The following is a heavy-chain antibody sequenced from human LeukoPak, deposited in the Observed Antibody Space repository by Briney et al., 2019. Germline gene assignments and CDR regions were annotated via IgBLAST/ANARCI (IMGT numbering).Heavy chain of an antibody. J-gene: IGHJ4*02. CDR1: GGTFSSYA. D-gene: IGHD3-10*01. V-gene: IGHV1-69*04. CDR3: ARGLAFGELTSDY. Sequence: ASVTVSFKASGGTFSSYAISWVRQAPGQGLELMGRIIPILGIANYAQKFQGRVTITVDKSTSTAYMDLSSLRSEDTAVYYCARGLAFGELTSDYWGQGTLVTVSS. CDR2: IIPILGIA.